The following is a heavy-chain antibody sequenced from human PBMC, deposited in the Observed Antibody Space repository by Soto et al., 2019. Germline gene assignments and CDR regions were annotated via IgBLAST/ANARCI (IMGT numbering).Heavy chain of an antibody. D-gene: IGHD2-21*02. J-gene: IGHJ5*02. CDR2: IWYDGSNK. V-gene: IGHV3-33*01. CDR3: ARRPPRGGDGWSDP. Sequence: GGSLRLSCAASGFTFSSYGMHWVRQAPGKGLEWVEVIWYDGSNKYYADSVKGRFTISRDNSKNTLYLQMNRLRAEDKAVYYCARRPPRGGDGWSDPRGKGTPVTVSS. CDR1: GFTFSSYG.